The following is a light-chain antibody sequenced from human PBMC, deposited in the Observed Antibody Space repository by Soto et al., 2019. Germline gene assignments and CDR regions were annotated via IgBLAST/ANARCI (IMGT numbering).Light chain of an antibody. V-gene: IGKV3-15*01. J-gene: IGKJ2*01. CDR3: QQYKNWPYT. CDR2: VAS. CDR1: QSVTSN. Sequence: EIVMTQSPATLSVSPGERATLSCRASQSVTSNLAWYQQKPGQAPRLLIYVASTRATGIPARFSGSGSGTEFTLTISSLESEDFAVYYCQQYKNWPYTFGQGNKREIK.